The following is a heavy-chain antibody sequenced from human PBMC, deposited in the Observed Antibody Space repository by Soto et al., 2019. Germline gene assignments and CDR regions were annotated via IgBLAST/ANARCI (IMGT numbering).Heavy chain of an antibody. CDR1: GFTFSSYA. J-gene: IGHJ4*02. D-gene: IGHD2-2*01. Sequence: GSLRFSCAASGFTFSSYAMSWVRQAPGKGLEWVSAISGSGGSTYYADSVKGRFTISRDNSKNTLYLQMNSLRAEDTAVYYCAKEGLVPAAMRGYYFDYWGQGTLVTVSS. CDR2: ISGSGGST. CDR3: AKEGLVPAAMRGYYFDY. V-gene: IGHV3-23*01.